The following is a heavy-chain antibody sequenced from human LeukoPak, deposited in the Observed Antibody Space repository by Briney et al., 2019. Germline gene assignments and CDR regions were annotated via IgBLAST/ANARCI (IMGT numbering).Heavy chain of an antibody. Sequence: GASVTVSCKASGYTFTGHYIHWVRQAPGQGLAWMGWINPNSGGTNYPQKFQGRVTMTRDTAINSAYMELRRLGSDDTAVYYCARGGNCCGGSCALDYWGQGTLVTVSS. D-gene: IGHD2-15*01. CDR1: GYTFTGHY. CDR3: ARGGNCCGGSCALDY. CDR2: INPNSGGT. J-gene: IGHJ4*02. V-gene: IGHV1-2*02.